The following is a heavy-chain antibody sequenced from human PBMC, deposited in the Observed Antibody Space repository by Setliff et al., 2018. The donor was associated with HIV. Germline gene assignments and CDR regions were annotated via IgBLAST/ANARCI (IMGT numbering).Heavy chain of an antibody. D-gene: IGHD3-10*01. CDR1: GFSFDTSGVG. CDR2: IYWDEDT. Sequence: VSGPTLCTQESLTLTCSFSGFSFDTSGVGVGWIRQPPGKGLEWLALIYWDEDTRYTPSLKDRLTIARDASENDVALTLTNMDPLDTATYFCVHVNYYRTVYFGSWGQGMLVTVSS. CDR3: VHVNYYRTVYFGS. V-gene: IGHV2-5*02. J-gene: IGHJ4*02.